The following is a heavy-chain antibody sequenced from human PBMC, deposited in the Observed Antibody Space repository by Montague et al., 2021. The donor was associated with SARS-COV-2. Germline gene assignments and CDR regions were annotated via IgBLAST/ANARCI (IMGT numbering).Heavy chain of an antibody. Sequence: TLSLTCTVSGGSLSSGGSSWSWIRQLPGKGLEWLGYFYYSGSTYYNPSLKSRVFISADMSKNQFFLNLTSVTAADAAVYYCARDTVRSGYYYGLDVWGQGTTVTGSS. V-gene: IGHV4-31*03. D-gene: IGHD4-11*01. CDR3: ARDTVRSGYYYGLDV. CDR1: GGSLSSGGSS. J-gene: IGHJ6*02. CDR2: FYYSGST.